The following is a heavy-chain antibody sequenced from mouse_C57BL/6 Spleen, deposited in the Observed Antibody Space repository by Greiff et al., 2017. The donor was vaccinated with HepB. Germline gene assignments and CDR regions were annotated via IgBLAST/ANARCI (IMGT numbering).Heavy chain of an antibody. CDR2: IDPSDSYT. J-gene: IGHJ2*01. Sequence: QVQLKESGAELVRPGTSVKLSCKASGYTFTSYWMHWVKQRPGQGLEWIGVIDPSDSYTNYNQKFKGKATLTVDTSSSTAYMQLSSLTSEDSAVYYCAGITTVDYWGQGTTLTVST. D-gene: IGHD1-1*01. V-gene: IGHV1-59*01. CDR1: GYTFTSYW. CDR3: AGITTVDY.